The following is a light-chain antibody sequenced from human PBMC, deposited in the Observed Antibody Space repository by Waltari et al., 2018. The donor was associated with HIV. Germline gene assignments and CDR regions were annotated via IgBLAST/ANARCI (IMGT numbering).Light chain of an antibody. CDR2: DVT. J-gene: IGLJ2*01. CDR1: GHDVGGSKC. CDR3: SSYAGSAVV. V-gene: IGLV2-8*01. Sequence: QSALTQPPSPPGGPGQSVTISRTGTGHDVGGSKCVPWYQLHPGKPPNPLINDVTNRPSGVPDRFSGSKSGNTASRTVSGLQGDDDADYYCSSYAGSAVVFGGGTKLTVL.